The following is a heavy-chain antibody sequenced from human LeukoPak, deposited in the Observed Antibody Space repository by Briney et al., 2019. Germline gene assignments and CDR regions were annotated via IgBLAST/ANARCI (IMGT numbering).Heavy chain of an antibody. V-gene: IGHV3-48*02. J-gene: IGHJ4*02. CDR2: ISPSSSDI. D-gene: IGHD6-13*01. CDR3: ARAAYASSPDY. CDR1: GFTFSIYS. Sequence: PGGSLRLSCAASGFTFSIYSMNWVRQAPGEGLEWVSYISPSSSDIFYADSVKGRFTISRDNAKNSLYLRMNSLRDEDTAVYYCARAAYASSPDYWGQGTLVTVSS.